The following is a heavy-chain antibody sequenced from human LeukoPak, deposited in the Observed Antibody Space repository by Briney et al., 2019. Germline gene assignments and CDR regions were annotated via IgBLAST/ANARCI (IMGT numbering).Heavy chain of an antibody. CDR3: ARDSRVAADY. CDR2: IDPNNGVK. J-gene: IGHJ4*02. CDR1: GYTFTGYY. V-gene: IGHV1-2*06. D-gene: IGHD6-19*01. Sequence: ASVKVSCTASGYTFTGYYLHWVRQAPGQGLEWVGRIDPNNGVKTYEHAFQSRVIMTRDTSMSTAYMELSRLTSDDTAVYYCARDSRVAADYWGQGTLVTVSS.